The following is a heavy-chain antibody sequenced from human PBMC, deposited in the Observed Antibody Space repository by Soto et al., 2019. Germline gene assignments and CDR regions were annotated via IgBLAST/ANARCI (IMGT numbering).Heavy chain of an antibody. CDR3: ARLKQDYAVA. CDR2: MNPNSGNT. V-gene: IGHV1-8*01. J-gene: IGHJ5*02. CDR1: GYTFTSYD. D-gene: IGHD3-16*01. Sequence: QVQLVQSGAEVKKPGASVKVSCKASGYTFTSYDIKWVRLATGQGLEWMGWMNPNSGNTAYAQKFQGRVTMTRNTSISTAYIELSSLRSEDTSVYYCARLKQDYAVAWGQGTLVTVSS.